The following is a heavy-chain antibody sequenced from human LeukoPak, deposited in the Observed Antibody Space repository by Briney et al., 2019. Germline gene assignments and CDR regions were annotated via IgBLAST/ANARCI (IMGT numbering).Heavy chain of an antibody. V-gene: IGHV3-20*04. CDR2: INWNGGST. CDR3: ARAGSGYSYGYGNWYFDL. CDR1: GFTFDGYG. Sequence: PGGSLRLSCAASGFTFDGYGMSWVRHAPGKGLEWVSGINWNGGSTGYADSVKGRFTISRDNAKNSLYLQMNSLRAEDTALYYCARAGSGYSYGYGNWYFDLWGRGTLVTVSS. D-gene: IGHD5-18*01. J-gene: IGHJ2*01.